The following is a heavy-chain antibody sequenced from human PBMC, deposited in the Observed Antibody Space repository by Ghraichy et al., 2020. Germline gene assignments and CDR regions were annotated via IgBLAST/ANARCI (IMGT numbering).Heavy chain of an antibody. CDR3: ARGNPIAAAGTGYFDY. CDR2: INHSGST. D-gene: IGHD6-13*01. V-gene: IGHV4-34*01. J-gene: IGHJ4*02. CDR1: GGSFSGYY. Sequence: ETLSLTCAVYGGSFSGYYWSWIRQPPGKGLEWIGEINHSGSTNYNPSLKSRVTISVDTSKNQFSLKLSSVTAADTAVYYCARGNPIAAAGTGYFDYWGQGTLVTVSS.